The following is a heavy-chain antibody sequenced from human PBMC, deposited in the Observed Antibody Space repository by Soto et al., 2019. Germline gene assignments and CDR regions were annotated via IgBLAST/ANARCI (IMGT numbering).Heavy chain of an antibody. J-gene: IGHJ6*02. CDR2: IVVGSGNT. CDR3: AAGYCGGDCYSGYYYYGMDV. V-gene: IGHV1-58*01. D-gene: IGHD2-21*02. Sequence: SVKVSCKASGFTFTSSAVQWVRQARGQRLEWIGWIVVGSGNTNYAQKFQERVTITRDMSTSTAYMELSSLRSEDTAVYYCAAGYCGGDCYSGYYYYGMDVWGQGTTVTVSS. CDR1: GFTFTSSA.